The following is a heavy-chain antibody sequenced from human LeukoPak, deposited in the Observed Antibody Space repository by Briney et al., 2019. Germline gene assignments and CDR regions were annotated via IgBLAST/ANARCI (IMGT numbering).Heavy chain of an antibody. V-gene: IGHV4-59*08. D-gene: IGHD5-18*01. J-gene: IGHJ6*02. CDR1: GGSISSYY. Sequence: SETLSLTGTVSGGSISSYYWSWIRQPPGKGLEWIGYIYYSGSTNYNPSLKSRVTISVDTSKNQFSLKLSSVTAADTAVYYCARGIRGYSYYYYYGMDVWGQGTTVTVSS. CDR2: IYYSGST. CDR3: ARGIRGYSYYYYYGMDV.